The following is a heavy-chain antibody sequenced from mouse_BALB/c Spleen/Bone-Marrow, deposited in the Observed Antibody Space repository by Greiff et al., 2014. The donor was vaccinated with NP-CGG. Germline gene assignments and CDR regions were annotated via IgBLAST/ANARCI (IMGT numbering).Heavy chain of an antibody. V-gene: IGHV1-7*01. Sequence: QVQLQQSGAELAKPGASVKMSCKASGYTFTNYWMHWIKQRPGQGLEWIGYINPSTGYTEYNQKSKDKATLTADKSSSTAYMQLSSLTSEDSAVYYCARKGYGNYHYYAMDYWGQGTSVTVSS. D-gene: IGHD2-1*01. CDR3: ARKGYGNYHYYAMDY. CDR2: INPSTGYT. J-gene: IGHJ4*01. CDR1: GYTFTNYW.